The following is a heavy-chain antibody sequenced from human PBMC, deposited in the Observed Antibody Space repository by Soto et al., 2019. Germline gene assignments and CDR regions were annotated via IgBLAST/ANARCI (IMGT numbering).Heavy chain of an antibody. D-gene: IGHD1-1*01. CDR1: GASISGVY. J-gene: IGHJ5*02. CDR2: IYATGTT. Sequence: PSETLALTCTVSGASISGVYWSWIGKSAGKGLEWIGRIYATGTTDYNPSLKSRVMMSVDTSKKQFSLKLRSVTAAATAVYYCVWDGTTHLRDWFDPWGPGTSVTVSS. V-gene: IGHV4-4*07. CDR3: VWDGTTHLRDWFDP.